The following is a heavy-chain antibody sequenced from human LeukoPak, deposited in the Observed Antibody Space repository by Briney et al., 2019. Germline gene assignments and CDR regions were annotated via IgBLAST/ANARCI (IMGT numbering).Heavy chain of an antibody. J-gene: IGHJ4*02. Sequence: PTGGSLRLSCAASGFTFSSYWMIRVRQAPGKGLEWVANIQQDGSEKYYVDSVKGRFTISRDNAKNSLYLQMNSLRAEDTAVYYCARNPPRYFNWGQGTLVTVSS. CDR2: IQQDGSEK. CDR3: ARNPPRYFN. V-gene: IGHV3-7*05. CDR1: GFTFSSYW. D-gene: IGHD1-26*01.